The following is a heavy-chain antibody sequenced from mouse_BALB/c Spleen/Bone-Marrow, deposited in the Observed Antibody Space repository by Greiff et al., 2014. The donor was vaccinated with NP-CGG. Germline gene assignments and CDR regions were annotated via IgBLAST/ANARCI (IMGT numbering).Heavy chain of an antibody. CDR1: GHTFTKHN. D-gene: IGHD1-2*01. CDR2: INPYNDYT. J-gene: IGHJ3*01. CDR3: AREDYGAWFAY. V-gene: IGHV1S45*01. Sequence: VQLQQSGAELVRPGASVKISCKAFGHTFTKHNINWVKQRPGQGLDWIGYINPYNDYTSYNQKFKGKATLTVDKSSSTAYMDLSSLTSEDSAVYYCAREDYGAWFAYWGQGTLVTVSA.